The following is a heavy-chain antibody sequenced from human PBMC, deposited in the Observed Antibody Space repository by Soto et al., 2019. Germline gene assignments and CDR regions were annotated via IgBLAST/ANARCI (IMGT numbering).Heavy chain of an antibody. Sequence: SLRLSCSASGFTFSNYAVHWVRQAPGKGLEYVSGVSENGGKTYYANSVEGRFTISRDNYKNTLYLQMSSLRAEDTAVYYCVKDREQLGLLGTFDIWGQGTMVTVSS. CDR1: GFTFSNYA. CDR2: VSENGGKT. V-gene: IGHV3-64D*08. D-gene: IGHD3-22*01. CDR3: VKDREQLGLLGTFDI. J-gene: IGHJ3*02.